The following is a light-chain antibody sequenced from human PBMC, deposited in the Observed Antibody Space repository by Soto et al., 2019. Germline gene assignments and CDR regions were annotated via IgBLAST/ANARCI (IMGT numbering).Light chain of an antibody. J-gene: IGKJ4*01. CDR1: QSVLYSSNNKNY. CDR3: QQYYNTPRT. CDR2: WAS. V-gene: IGKV4-1*01. Sequence: DIVMTQSPDSLAVSLGERATINCKSSQSVLYSSNNKNYLAWYQQKPGQPPKLLIYWASTRESGVPDRFSGSGSGTDCTLTIISLQAEDVSVYYCQQYYNTPRTFGGGTNVEIK.